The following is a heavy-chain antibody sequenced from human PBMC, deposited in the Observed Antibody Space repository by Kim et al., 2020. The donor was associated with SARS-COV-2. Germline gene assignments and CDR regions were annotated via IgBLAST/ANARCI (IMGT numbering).Heavy chain of an antibody. CDR3: ARDLPLVDTAMEDYYYYGMDV. V-gene: IGHV3-11*01. CDR1: GFTFSDYY. CDR2: ISSSGSTI. J-gene: IGHJ6*02. D-gene: IGHD5-18*01. Sequence: GGSLRLSCAASGFTFSDYYMSWIRQAPGKGLEWVSYISSSGSTIYYADSVKGRFTISRDNAKNSLYLQMNSLRAEDTAVYYCARDLPLVDTAMEDYYYYGMDVWGQGTTVTVSS.